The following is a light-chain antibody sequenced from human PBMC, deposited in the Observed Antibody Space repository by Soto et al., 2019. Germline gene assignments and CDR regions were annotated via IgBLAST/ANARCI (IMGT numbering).Light chain of an antibody. CDR1: QSVGRN. V-gene: IGKV3-15*01. CDR3: QEYSKWPLFA. CDR2: AAS. J-gene: IGKJ3*01. Sequence: EIVVTQSPGILSVSPGDRATLSCRASQSVGRNLAWYQQKPGQAPTLLIYAASTRATGLPARFSGSGSGTDFTLTISSLQSADLAVYYCQEYSKWPLFAFGPGTRVDIK.